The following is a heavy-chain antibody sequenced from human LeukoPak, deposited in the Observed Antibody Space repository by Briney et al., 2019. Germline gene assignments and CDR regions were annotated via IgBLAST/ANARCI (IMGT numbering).Heavy chain of an antibody. CDR2: IRYDGSNK. V-gene: IGHV3-30*02. CDR1: GFTFSSYG. Sequence: GGSLRLSCAASGFTFSSYGMHWVRQAPGKGLEWVAFIRYDGSNKYYADSVKGRFTISRDNAKNSLYLQMNSLRAEDTAVYYCAKGEVGATLDYFDYWGQGTLVTVSS. D-gene: IGHD1-26*01. CDR3: AKGEVGATLDYFDY. J-gene: IGHJ4*02.